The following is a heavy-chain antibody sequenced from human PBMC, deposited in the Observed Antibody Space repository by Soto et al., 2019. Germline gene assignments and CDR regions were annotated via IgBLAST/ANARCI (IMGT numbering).Heavy chain of an antibody. J-gene: IGHJ4*02. Sequence: VRISCSSSQFTPSCYGIAGLRHHPGKGLEWVSAISGSGGSTYYADSVKGRFTISRDNSKNTLYLQMNSLRAEDTAVYYCAKDQYYYHSSGYFFDYWGQGILVTVSS. CDR3: AKDQYYYHSSGYFFDY. CDR1: QFTPSCYG. V-gene: IGHV3-23*01. CDR2: ISGSGGST. D-gene: IGHD3-22*01.